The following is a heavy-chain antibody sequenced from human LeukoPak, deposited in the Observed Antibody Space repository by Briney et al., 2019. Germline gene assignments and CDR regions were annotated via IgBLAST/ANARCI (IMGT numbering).Heavy chain of an antibody. J-gene: IGHJ6*02. CDR1: GFTFRNYW. CDR3: ARAQYYDSTSAGGMDV. CDR2: INTDGKTT. D-gene: IGHD3-9*01. V-gene: IGHV3-74*01. Sequence: GGSLRLSCAASGFTFRNYWMSWVRQAPGKGLVWVSRINTDGKTTSYADSVKGRFTISRDNPKNTLYLQMNILRAEDTGIYYCARAQYYDSTSAGGMDVWGQGTTVTVS.